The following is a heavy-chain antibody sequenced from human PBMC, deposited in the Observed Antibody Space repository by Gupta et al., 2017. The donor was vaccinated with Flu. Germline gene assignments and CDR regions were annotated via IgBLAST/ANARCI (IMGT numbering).Heavy chain of an antibody. Sequence: QVHLMQSRTDVREPGSSVKVSCQPPGGSFSSYSISWVRQAPGQGLEWMGRIVPTLEIVDYAQNFQGRLTITADSSTTIIYMELRRLQFDDTAVYYCVERAGNWGQGTLITVSS. CDR2: IVPTLEIV. CDR3: VERAGN. D-gene: IGHD6-19*01. V-gene: IGHV1-69*02. CDR1: GGSFSSYS. J-gene: IGHJ4*02.